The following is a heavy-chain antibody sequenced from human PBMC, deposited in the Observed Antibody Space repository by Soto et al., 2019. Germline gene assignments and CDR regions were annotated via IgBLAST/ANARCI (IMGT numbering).Heavy chain of an antibody. D-gene: IGHD4-4*01. CDR2: INHSGST. V-gene: IGHV4-34*01. Sequence: SETLSLTCAVYGGSFSGYYWSWIRQPPGKGLEWIGEINHSGSTNYNPSLKSRVTISVDTSKNQFSLKLSSVTAADTAVYYCAGFTVTISPRGKGTQKTSGTRGLVDYWGQGTLVTVSS. CDR3: AGFTVTISPRGKGTQKTSGTRGLVDY. CDR1: GGSFSGYY. J-gene: IGHJ4*02.